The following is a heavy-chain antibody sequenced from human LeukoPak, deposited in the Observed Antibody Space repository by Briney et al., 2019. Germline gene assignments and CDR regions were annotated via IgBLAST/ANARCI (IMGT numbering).Heavy chain of an antibody. D-gene: IGHD3-10*01. J-gene: IGHJ6*03. Sequence: ASVKVSCKASGYTFTGYYMHWVRQAPGQGLEWMGWIYPNSGGTNYAQKFQGRVTVTRDTSISTAYMELSRLRSDDTAVYYCAREAYDSGSFRTDYYYMDVWGKGTTVTISS. V-gene: IGHV1-2*02. CDR3: AREAYDSGSFRTDYYYMDV. CDR1: GYTFTGYY. CDR2: IYPNSGGT.